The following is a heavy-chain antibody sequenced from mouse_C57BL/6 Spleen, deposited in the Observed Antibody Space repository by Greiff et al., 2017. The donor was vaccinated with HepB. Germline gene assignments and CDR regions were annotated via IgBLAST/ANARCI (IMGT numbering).Heavy chain of an antibody. CDR1: GFTFSDYG. Sequence: DVKLVESGGGLVKPGGSLKLSCAASGFTFSDYGMNWVRQATEKGLEWVAYSSSGSSTFYYADTVKGRFTISRDNAKNTLFLQMTSLRSEDTAMYYCVRNSNYPSYFDYWGKGTTRTVSS. CDR2: SSSGSSTF. D-gene: IGHD2-5*01. J-gene: IGHJ2*01. V-gene: IGHV5-17*01. CDR3: VRNSNYPSYFDY.